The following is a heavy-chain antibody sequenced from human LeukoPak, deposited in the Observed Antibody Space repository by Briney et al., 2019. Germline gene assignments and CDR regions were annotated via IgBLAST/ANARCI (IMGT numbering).Heavy chain of an antibody. D-gene: IGHD3-16*01. CDR1: GFTFSDYY. CDR3: ARGRERGDTVPAF. V-gene: IGHV3-66*01. J-gene: IGHJ3*01. CDR2: IYSDGST. Sequence: GGSLRLSCAASGFTFSDYYMSWVRQAPGKGLEWVSIIYSDGSTYYADSVKGRFTVSRDNSKNTLYLQMNNVRAEDTAVYYCARGRERGDTVPAFWGQGTMVTVSS.